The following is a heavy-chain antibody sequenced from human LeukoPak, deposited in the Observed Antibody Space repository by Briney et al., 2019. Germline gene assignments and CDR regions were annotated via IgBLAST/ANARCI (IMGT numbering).Heavy chain of an antibody. CDR2: INPSGGNT. D-gene: IGHD2-21*01. J-gene: IGHJ5*02. Sequence: ASVKVSCKASGYTFTSYHMHWVRQAPGQGLEWMGVINPSGGNTGYAQKFQGRVTMTRDMSTSTVYMELSSLTSEDTAVYYCAKVRGGYSWGQGTLVTVSS. V-gene: IGHV1-46*01. CDR1: GYTFTSYH. CDR3: AKVRGGYS.